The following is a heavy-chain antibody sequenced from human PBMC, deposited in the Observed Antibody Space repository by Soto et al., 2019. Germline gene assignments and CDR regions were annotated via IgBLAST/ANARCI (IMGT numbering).Heavy chain of an antibody. Sequence: EVQLLESGGGLVQPGGSLRLSCAASGFTFSSYAMSWVRQAPGKGLEWVSAISGSGGSTYYADSVKGRFTISRDNSKSTLYLQMNSLRAEDTAVYYCAKNPLPSMVRGVPTAEGLNYYYGMDVWGQGTTVTVSS. J-gene: IGHJ6*02. D-gene: IGHD3-10*01. CDR2: ISGSGGST. CDR3: AKNPLPSMVRGVPTAEGLNYYYGMDV. V-gene: IGHV3-23*01. CDR1: GFTFSSYA.